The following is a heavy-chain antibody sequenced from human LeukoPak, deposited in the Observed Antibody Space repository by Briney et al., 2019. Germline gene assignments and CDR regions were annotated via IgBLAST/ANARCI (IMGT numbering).Heavy chain of an antibody. CDR1: GGSISSYC. J-gene: IGHJ4*02. Sequence: SETLSLTCTVSGGSISSYCWSWIQQPAGKGLEWIGRIYTSGSTNYNPSLKSRVTMSVDTSKNQFSLKLSSVTAADTAVYYCARDRCSGGSCYFDYWGQGTLVTVSS. V-gene: IGHV4-4*07. CDR2: IYTSGST. CDR3: ARDRCSGGSCYFDY. D-gene: IGHD2-15*01.